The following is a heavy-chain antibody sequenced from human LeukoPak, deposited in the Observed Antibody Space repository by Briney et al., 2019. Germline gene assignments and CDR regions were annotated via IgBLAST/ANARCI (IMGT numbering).Heavy chain of an antibody. CDR2: ISFTTPSRT. Sequence: WGSLRLSCAASGFTFSDSAMHWVRQAPGKGLEWVAGISFTTPSRTYNADSVKGRFTISRDNLKNTLYLQMNGLRAEDTAVYYCAKNRGHCVDGVCHNYYYMDVWGRGTTVTVSS. CDR1: GFTFSDSA. J-gene: IGHJ6*03. V-gene: IGHV3-23*01. D-gene: IGHD2-8*02. CDR3: AKNRGHCVDGVCHNYYYMDV.